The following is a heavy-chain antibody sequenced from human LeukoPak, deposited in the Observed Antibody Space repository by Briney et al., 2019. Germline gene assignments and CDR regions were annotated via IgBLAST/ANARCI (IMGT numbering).Heavy chain of an antibody. CDR3: TREAVTANGYFDY. V-gene: IGHV3-15*01. D-gene: IGHD2-21*02. CDR2: IKSKTDGGTT. CDR1: GFTFSNAW. Sequence: PGGSLRLSCAASGFTFSNAWMTWVRQAPGKGLEWVGRIKSKTDGGTTDYAAPVKGRFTISRDNSKNTLYLQMNSLKTEDTAVYYCTREAVTANGYFDYWGQGTLVTVSS. J-gene: IGHJ4*02.